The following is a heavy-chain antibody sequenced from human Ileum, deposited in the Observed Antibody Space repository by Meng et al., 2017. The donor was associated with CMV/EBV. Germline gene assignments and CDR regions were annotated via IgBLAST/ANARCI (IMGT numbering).Heavy chain of an antibody. V-gene: IGHV3-53*01. J-gene: IGHJ6*02. CDR2: FYSGGSI. CDR1: GFTVSSNY. CDR3: ASGGGDFWSGYSYGMDV. D-gene: IGHD3-3*01. Sequence: GGFLRLSCAASGFTVSSNYMSWVPQAPRKGLEWVSVFYSGGSIYYADSVKGRFTISRDNSKNTLYLQMNSLRAEDTAVYDGASGGGDFWSGYSYGMDVWGQGTTVTVSS.